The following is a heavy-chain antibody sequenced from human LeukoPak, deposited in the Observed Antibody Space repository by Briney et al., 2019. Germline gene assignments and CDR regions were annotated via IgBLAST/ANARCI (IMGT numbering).Heavy chain of an antibody. CDR2: IRYDGSNK. V-gene: IGHV3-30*02. J-gene: IGHJ4*02. CDR1: GVTFSSYG. Sequence: PGGSLRLSCAASGVTFSSYGMHWVRQAPGKGLEWVAFIRYDGSNKYYADSVKGRFTISRNNSKNTLYLQMNSLRAEDTAVYYCAKIPYYYDSSGPLDYWGQGTLVTVSS. D-gene: IGHD3-22*01. CDR3: AKIPYYYDSSGPLDY.